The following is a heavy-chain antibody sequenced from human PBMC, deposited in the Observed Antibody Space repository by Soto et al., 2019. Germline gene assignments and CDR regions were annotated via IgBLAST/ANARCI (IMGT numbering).Heavy chain of an antibody. CDR1: GFNFSSYT. V-gene: IGHV3-21*06. J-gene: IGHJ3*02. CDR3: ATEPPGAGAFDI. CDR2: TTNNSNYI. Sequence: PRLSCAGSGFNFSSYTLNWVRQTPGKGLEWVASTTNNSNYIYYAASVEGRFTISRDNAKNSLYLHMHSLRAEDTAVYYCATEPPGAGAFDIWGQGTLVTVSS. D-gene: IGHD3-10*01.